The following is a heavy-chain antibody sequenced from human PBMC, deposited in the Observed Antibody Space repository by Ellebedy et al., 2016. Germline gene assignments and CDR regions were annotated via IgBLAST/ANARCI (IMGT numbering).Heavy chain of an antibody. V-gene: IGHV3-23*01. CDR3: AKDDSGDPLDY. D-gene: IGHD3-10*01. Sequence: GESLKISXAASGFTFSSYAMSWVRQAPGKGLEWVSAISGSGGSTYYADSVKGRFTISRDNSKNTLYLQMNSLRAEDTAVYYCAKDDSGDPLDYWGQGTLVTVSS. CDR1: GFTFSSYA. J-gene: IGHJ4*02. CDR2: ISGSGGST.